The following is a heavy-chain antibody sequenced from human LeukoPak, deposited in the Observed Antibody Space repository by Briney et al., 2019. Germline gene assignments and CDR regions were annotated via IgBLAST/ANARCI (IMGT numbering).Heavy chain of an antibody. D-gene: IGHD5-12*01. CDR1: GLTFSTSW. J-gene: IGHJ4*02. Sequence: GGSLRLSCAVSGLTFSTSWMTWIRQAPGRGLEWVASIQPDGSEKNYVDSVRGRFTISRDNAQNSLYLQMNSLRAEDTAVYYCAKDAGWLHDYWGQGTLVTVSS. CDR3: AKDAGWLHDY. V-gene: IGHV3-7*03. CDR2: IQPDGSEK.